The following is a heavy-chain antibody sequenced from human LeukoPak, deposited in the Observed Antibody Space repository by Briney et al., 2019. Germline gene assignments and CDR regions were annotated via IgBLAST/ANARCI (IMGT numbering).Heavy chain of an antibody. V-gene: IGHV1-18*01. CDR2: ISAYNGNT. J-gene: IGHJ4*02. CDR1: GYTFTSYD. Sequence: GASVKVSCKASGYTFTSYDISWVRQAPGQGLEWMGWISAYNGNTNYAQKLQGRVTMTTDTSTSTAYMELRSLRSADTAVYYCARDLGTGNSGSLADYWGQGTLVTVSS. CDR3: ARDLGTGNSGSLADY. D-gene: IGHD3-10*01.